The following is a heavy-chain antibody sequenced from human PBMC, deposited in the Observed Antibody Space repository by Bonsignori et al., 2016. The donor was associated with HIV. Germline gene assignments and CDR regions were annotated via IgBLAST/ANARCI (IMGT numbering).Heavy chain of an antibody. D-gene: IGHD3-9*01. Sequence: GGSLRLSCAASGFTFSSYWMSWVRQAPGKGLEWVANIKQDGSEKYYVDSVKGRFTISRDNAKNSLYLQMNSLRAEDTAVYYCAREGDYDILTGYAYWGQGTLVTVSS. V-gene: IGHV3-7*01. CDR3: AREGDYDILTGYAY. CDR1: GFTFSSYW. CDR2: IKQDGSEK. J-gene: IGHJ4*02.